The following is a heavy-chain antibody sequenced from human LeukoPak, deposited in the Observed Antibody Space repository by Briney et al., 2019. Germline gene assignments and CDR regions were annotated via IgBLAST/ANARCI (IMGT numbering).Heavy chain of an antibody. CDR3: AKDRIASPPQGRFDP. Sequence: GGSLRLSCAASGFTFRSYAMHWVRQAPGKGLEWVSGISGSGDSLYYAGSVKGRFTTSRDNSQNTLYLHMNNLGAEDTAIYYCAKDRIASPPQGRFDPWGQGTQVTVSS. CDR1: GFTFRSYA. J-gene: IGHJ5*02. V-gene: IGHV3-23*01. CDR2: ISGSGDSL. D-gene: IGHD2-15*01.